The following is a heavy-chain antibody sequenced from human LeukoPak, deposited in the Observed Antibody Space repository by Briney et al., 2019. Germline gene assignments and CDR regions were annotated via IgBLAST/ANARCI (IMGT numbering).Heavy chain of an antibody. D-gene: IGHD3-10*02. V-gene: IGHV4-4*07. J-gene: IGHJ4*02. CDR3: ARGGTLFTYFDS. Sequence: SETLSLTCSVSGGSTSDYYWDWIRQPAGQGLEWLGRIYYTGNTAYNPSLESRLTMSLDTAKNQFSLKVTSVTAADTAVYYCARGGTLFTYFDSWGQGTLVTVSS. CDR1: GGSTSDYY. CDR2: IYYTGNT.